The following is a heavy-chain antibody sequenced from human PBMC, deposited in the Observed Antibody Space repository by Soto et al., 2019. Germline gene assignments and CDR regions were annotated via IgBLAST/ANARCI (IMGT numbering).Heavy chain of an antibody. D-gene: IGHD2-2*01. Sequence: GASVKVSCKASGGTFSSYAISWVRQAPGQGLEWMGGIIPIFGTANYAQKFQGRVTITADESTSTAYIELSSLRSEDTAVYYCAREVSCSSTSCPTPFFDDWGKGTLVTVSS. CDR2: IIPIFGTA. CDR3: AREVSCSSTSCPTPFFDD. J-gene: IGHJ4*02. CDR1: GGTFSSYA. V-gene: IGHV1-69*13.